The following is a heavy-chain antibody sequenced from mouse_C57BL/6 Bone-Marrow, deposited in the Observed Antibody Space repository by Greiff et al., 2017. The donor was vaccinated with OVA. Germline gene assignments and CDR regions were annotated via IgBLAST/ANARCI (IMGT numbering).Heavy chain of an antibody. Sequence: QVQLQQSGAELVKPGASVKISCKASGYAFSSYWMNWVQQRPGKGLAWIGQIYPGDGDTNYHGKFKGRATLTAAKSYSTPYMQLSSLTSEDSAVYFCARGDLPWYFDVWGTGTTVTVSS. CDR1: GYAFSSYW. J-gene: IGHJ1*03. CDR2: IYPGDGDT. D-gene: IGHD2-1*01. V-gene: IGHV1-80*01. CDR3: ARGDLPWYFDV.